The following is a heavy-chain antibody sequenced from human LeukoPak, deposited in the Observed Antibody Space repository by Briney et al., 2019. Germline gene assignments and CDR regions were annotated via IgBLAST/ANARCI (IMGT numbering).Heavy chain of an antibody. CDR2: LHYRGTP. CDR1: DDSISTNSYY. J-gene: IGHJ4*02. D-gene: IGHD5-24*01. V-gene: IGHV4-39*01. CDR3: SRGDDSYKQGNF. Sequence: SETLSLTCSVSDDSISTNSYYWTWIRQPPGKALEWVATLHYRGTPYYSPSLSSRISIFVGTSKRQFSLQVRSVTASDTAMYYCSRGDDSYKQGNFWGQGTLVTVSS.